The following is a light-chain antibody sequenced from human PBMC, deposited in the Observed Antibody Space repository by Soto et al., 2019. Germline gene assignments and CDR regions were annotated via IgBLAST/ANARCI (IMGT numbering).Light chain of an antibody. J-gene: IGKJ3*01. CDR3: MEAIQTPHA. CDR1: QRLLHSNGYNY. CDR2: LGS. Sequence: DIVMTQYQLSLPVTPGEPASISCRSSQRLLHSNGYNYLDWYLQKPGQSTQLLIYLGSNRASGVLDSFRGSVSGTDFTQKISRVEAEDVEIYYCMEAIQTPHAFGHGTKVDI. V-gene: IGKV2-28*01.